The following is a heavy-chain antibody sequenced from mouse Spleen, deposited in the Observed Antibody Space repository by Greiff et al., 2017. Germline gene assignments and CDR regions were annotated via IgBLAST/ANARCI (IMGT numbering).Heavy chain of an antibody. V-gene: IGHV5-12*02. CDR1: GFTFSDYY. CDR2: ISNGGGST. Sequence: DVHLVESGGGLVQPGGSLKLSCATSGFTFSDYYMYWVRQTPEKRLEWVAYISNGGGSTYYPDTVKGRFTISRDNAKNTLYLQMSRLKSEDTAMYYCARHAYGNPFAYWGQGTLVTVSA. J-gene: IGHJ3*01. CDR3: ARHAYGNPFAY. D-gene: IGHD2-1*01.